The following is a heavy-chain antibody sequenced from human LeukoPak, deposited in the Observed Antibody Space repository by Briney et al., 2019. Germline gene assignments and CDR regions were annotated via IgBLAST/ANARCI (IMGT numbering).Heavy chain of an antibody. D-gene: IGHD4-17*01. V-gene: IGHV4-59*01. CDR1: GGSISSYY. CDR2: IYYSGST. J-gene: IGHJ4*02. CDR3: AREDYGDGFDY. Sequence: SETLSLTCTVSGGSISSYYWSWIRQPPGKGLEWIGYIYYSGSTNYNPSLKSRVTISVDTSKNQFSLKLSSVTAADTAVYYCAREDYGDGFDYWGQGTLVPVSS.